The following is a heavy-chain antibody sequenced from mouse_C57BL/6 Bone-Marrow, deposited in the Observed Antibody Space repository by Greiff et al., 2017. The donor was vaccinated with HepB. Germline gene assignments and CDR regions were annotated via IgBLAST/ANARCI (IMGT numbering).Heavy chain of an antibody. Sequence: EVQRVESEGGLVQPGSSMKLSCTASGFTFSDYYMAWVRQVPEKGLEWVANINYDGSSTYYLDSLKSRFIISRDNAKNILYLQMSSLKSEDTATYYCARDDGSSGFAYWGQGTLVTVSA. CDR3: ARDDGSSGFAY. V-gene: IGHV5-16*01. D-gene: IGHD3-2*02. J-gene: IGHJ3*01. CDR2: INYDGSST. CDR1: GFTFSDYY.